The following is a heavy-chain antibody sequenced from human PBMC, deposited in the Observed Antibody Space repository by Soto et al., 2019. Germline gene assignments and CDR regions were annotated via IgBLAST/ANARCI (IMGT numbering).Heavy chain of an antibody. V-gene: IGHV1-69*06. J-gene: IGHJ4*02. Sequence: ASVKLSCKASGGTFSSYAISWVRQVPGQGLELIGGIIPIFVTANYAKKFQGRVTITAYKSTSTAYMELSSLRSEDTAVYYCARSTGTTLIAHFHYSGQGTLITVSS. D-gene: IGHD2-21*01. CDR2: IIPIFVTA. CDR3: ARSTGTTLIAHFHY. CDR1: GGTFSSYA.